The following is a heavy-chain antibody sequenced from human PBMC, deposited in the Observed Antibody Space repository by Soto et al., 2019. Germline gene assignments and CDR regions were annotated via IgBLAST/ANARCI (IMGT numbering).Heavy chain of an antibody. Sequence: QEELVQSGAEVKKPGSSVNVSCKASGGTFASYSITPIYPTTNYAERFQGRLTITADGSTHTAYMDLTSLTSEDTAVYYCARIPRYSFPTSDDLDSWGQGTLVTVSS. CDR3: ARIPRYSFPTSDDLDS. J-gene: IGHJ4*02. CDR2: IYPTT. D-gene: IGHD5-18*01. V-gene: IGHV1-69*18. CDR1: GGTFASYS.